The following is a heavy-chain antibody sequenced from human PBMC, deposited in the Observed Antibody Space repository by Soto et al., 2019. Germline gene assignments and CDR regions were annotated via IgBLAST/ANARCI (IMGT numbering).Heavy chain of an antibody. CDR1: GFSLSSKGMR. CDR2: IDWDDDK. V-gene: IGHV2-70*04. J-gene: IGHJ4*02. D-gene: IGHD3-16*01. CDR3: ARSPGGFTVATYFFDY. Sequence: GPTLVNPTQTLTLTCTFSGFSLSSKGMRVSWIRQPPGKALEWLARIDWDDDKFYSPSLRTRLAISKGTSKNQVVLTMTNVDPMDTATYYCARSPGGFTVATYFFDYWGQGTLVTVSS.